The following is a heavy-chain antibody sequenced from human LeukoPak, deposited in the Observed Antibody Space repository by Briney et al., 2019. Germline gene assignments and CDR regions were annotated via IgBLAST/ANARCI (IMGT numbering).Heavy chain of an antibody. D-gene: IGHD3-10*01. J-gene: IGHJ6*03. CDR2: ITSDSGHV. CDR3: ARDHFLPGSKHYSYYMDV. Sequence: GGSLRLSCAASGFTFSSYAMSWVRQAPGKGLEWVSSITSDSGHVHYADSVKGRFTISRDNANNSLYLQMNSLRAEDTAIYYCARDHFLPGSKHYSYYMDVWGKGTTVTIS. CDR1: GFTFSSYA. V-gene: IGHV3-21*06.